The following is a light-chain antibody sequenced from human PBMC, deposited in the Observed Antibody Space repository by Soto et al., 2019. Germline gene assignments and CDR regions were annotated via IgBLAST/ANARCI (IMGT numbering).Light chain of an antibody. CDR2: DAS. V-gene: IGKV1-5*01. Sequence: DIEMTQSPSTLSACVGGRGIITCRASQSISSWLAWYQQKPGKAPKLLIYDASSLESGVPSRFSGSGSGTEFPLTISGLQPEDFATYYCQQYSSYSPLTFGGGTKVDIK. J-gene: IGKJ4*01. CDR3: QQYSSYSPLT. CDR1: QSISSW.